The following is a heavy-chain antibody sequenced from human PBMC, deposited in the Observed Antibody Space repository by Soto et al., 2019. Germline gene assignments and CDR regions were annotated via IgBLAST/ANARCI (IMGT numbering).Heavy chain of an antibody. CDR1: GGTFSSYA. Sequence: ASVKVSCKASGGTFSSYAISWVRQAPGQGLEWMGGIIPIFGTANYAQKFQGRVTITADESTSTAYMELSSLRSEDTAVYYRARFGDGYNYYWGQGTLVTVSS. D-gene: IGHD5-12*01. CDR3: ARFGDGYNYY. J-gene: IGHJ4*02. V-gene: IGHV1-69*13. CDR2: IIPIFGTA.